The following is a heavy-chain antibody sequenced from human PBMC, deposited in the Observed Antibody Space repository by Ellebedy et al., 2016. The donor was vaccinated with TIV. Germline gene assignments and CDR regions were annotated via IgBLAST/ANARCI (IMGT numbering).Heavy chain of an antibody. Sequence: GGSLRLSCEASGSPSSSYNMTWVRQAPGKGLEWVSYIISSGSAIYYADSVEGRFTISRDNAKNSLYLQMNSLRDEDTAVYYWARDSTILRVIFHDYWGQGTLVTVSS. CDR1: GSPSSSYN. CDR3: ARDSTILRVIFHDY. CDR2: IISSGSAI. V-gene: IGHV3-48*02. J-gene: IGHJ4*02. D-gene: IGHD3-3*01.